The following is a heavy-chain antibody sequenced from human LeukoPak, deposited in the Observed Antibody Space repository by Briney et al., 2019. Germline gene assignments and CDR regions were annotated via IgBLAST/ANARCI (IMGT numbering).Heavy chain of an antibody. CDR3: ARGGGATKFNY. D-gene: IGHD1-26*01. CDR1: GGSFSGYY. J-gene: IGHJ4*02. CDR2: INHSGST. Sequence: SETLSLTCAVYGGSFSGYYWSWIRQPPGKGLEWIGEINHSGSTNYNPSLKSRVTISVDTSKNQFSLKLSSVTAADTAVYYCARGGGATKFNYWGQGTLVTVSS. V-gene: IGHV4-34*01.